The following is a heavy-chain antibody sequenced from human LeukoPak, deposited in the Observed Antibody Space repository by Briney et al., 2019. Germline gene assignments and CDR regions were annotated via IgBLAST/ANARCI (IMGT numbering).Heavy chain of an antibody. CDR1: GGSISDSTFY. CDR2: VYFDGHR. V-gene: IGHV4-39*01. J-gene: IGHJ4*02. Sequence: SETLSLTGTVSGGSISDSTFYWGWIRQTPGKGLEWIGNVYFDGHRSRNPAHQSRVSMAVDPTKNQFSLNLNSVTPADTAVYYCARPWQQLVSFDISGQGILVTVSS. D-gene: IGHD5-24*01. CDR3: ARPWQQLVSFDI.